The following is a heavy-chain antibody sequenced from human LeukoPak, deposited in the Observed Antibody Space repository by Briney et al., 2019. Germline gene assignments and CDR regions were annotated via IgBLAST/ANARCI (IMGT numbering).Heavy chain of an antibody. Sequence: GGSLRLSCAASGFTFSSYAMSWVRQAPGKGLEWVSAISGSGGSTYYADSVKGRFTISRDNSKNTLYLQMNSLRAEDTAVYYCTTDLGDFHFEPEPGDYWGQGTLVTVSS. D-gene: IGHD3-9*01. V-gene: IGHV3-23*01. CDR1: GFTFSSYA. J-gene: IGHJ4*02. CDR3: TTDLGDFHFEPEPGDY. CDR2: ISGSGGST.